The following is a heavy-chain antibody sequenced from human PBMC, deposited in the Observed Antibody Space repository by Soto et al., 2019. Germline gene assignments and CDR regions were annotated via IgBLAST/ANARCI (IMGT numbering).Heavy chain of an antibody. CDR3: AIVIPGAEAWFGP. Sequence: QVQLVQSGGEVKRPGASVKVSCKTSGYTFSNYGITWVRQAPGQPLEWLGWISLYSDGTNYAQKFQGSVSMTTDTSTTTAYMELSSLISDATAVYNCAIVIPGAEAWFGPRGQGTLVTVSS. CDR1: GYTFSNYG. J-gene: IGHJ5*02. CDR2: ISLYSDGT. D-gene: IGHD2-2*01. V-gene: IGHV1-18*01.